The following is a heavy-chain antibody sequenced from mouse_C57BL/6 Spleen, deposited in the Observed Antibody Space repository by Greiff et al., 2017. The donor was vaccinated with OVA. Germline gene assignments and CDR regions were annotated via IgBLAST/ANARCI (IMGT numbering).Heavy chain of an antibody. V-gene: IGHV1-80*01. CDR1: GYAFSSYW. CDR2: IYPGDGGT. J-gene: IGHJ2*01. CDR3: ACGGFITTGGDYFDY. D-gene: IGHD1-1*01. Sequence: VQLQESGAELVKPGASVKISCKASGYAFSSYWMHWVKQRPGKGLEWIGLIYPGDGGTNYNGKFKGKATLTVDKSSSTAYMQLSSLTSEDSAVYVVACGGFITTGGDYFDYWGQGTTLTVSS.